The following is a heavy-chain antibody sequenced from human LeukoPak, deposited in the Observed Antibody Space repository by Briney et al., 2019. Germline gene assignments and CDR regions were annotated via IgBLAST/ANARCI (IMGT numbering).Heavy chain of an antibody. CDR3: AKWSGDSYYFYMDV. J-gene: IGHJ6*03. D-gene: IGHD5-12*01. V-gene: IGHV3-23*01. Sequence: PGGSLRLSCAASGFTFSSYAMSWVRQAPGKGLEWVPAISGSGGSTYYADSVKGRFTISRDNSKNTLYLQMNSLRAEDTAVYYCAKWSGDSYYFYMDVWGKGTTVTVSS. CDR2: ISGSGGST. CDR1: GFTFSSYA.